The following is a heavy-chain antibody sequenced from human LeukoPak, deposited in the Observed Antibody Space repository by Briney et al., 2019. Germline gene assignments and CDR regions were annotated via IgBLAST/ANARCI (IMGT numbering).Heavy chain of an antibody. CDR2: ISSDGSNK. V-gene: IGHV3-30*18. D-gene: IGHD3-10*01. CDR1: GISFSSYG. J-gene: IGHJ4*02. CDR3: ANGFTWFVV. Sequence: SLRLSCAAAGISFSSYGMHWVRQAPGKGLEWVAVISSDGSNKYYADSVKGRFTISRDNSKNTLYLQMNSLRAEDTAIYCCANGFTWFVVWGQGTLVTVSS.